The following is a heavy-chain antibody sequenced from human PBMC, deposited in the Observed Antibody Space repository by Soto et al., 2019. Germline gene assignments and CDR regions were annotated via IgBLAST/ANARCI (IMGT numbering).Heavy chain of an antibody. V-gene: IGHV3-74*01. CDR1: AFTFSNYW. J-gene: IGHJ5*02. Sequence: EVQLVESGGGLVQPGGSLSLSCAASAFTFSNYWMHWVRQAPGKGLVWVSRINGDGSSTIYADSVKGRFTISRDNAKNTLYLQMNSLRAEDTAVYYCARDDYVLRFDPWGQGTLVTVSS. CDR2: INGDGSST. CDR3: ARDDYVLRFDP. D-gene: IGHD3-10*02.